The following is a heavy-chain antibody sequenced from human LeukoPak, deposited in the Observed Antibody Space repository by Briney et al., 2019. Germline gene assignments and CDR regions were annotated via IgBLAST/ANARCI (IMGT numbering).Heavy chain of an antibody. CDR2: IKQDGSEK. CDR1: GFTFSSYW. Sequence: PGGSLRLSCAASGFTFSSYWMSWVRQAPGKGLEWVANIKQDGSEKYYVDSVKGRFTISRDNAKNSLYLQMNSLRAEDTAVYYCARDVYDILTGYYTDYYYYGMDVWGQGTTVTVSS. V-gene: IGHV3-7*01. J-gene: IGHJ6*02. D-gene: IGHD3-9*01. CDR3: ARDVYDILTGYYTDYYYYGMDV.